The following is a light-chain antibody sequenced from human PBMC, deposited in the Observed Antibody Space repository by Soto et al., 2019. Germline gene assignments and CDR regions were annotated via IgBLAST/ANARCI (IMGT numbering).Light chain of an antibody. Sequence: DIQMTQSPSSLSASVGDRVTITCRASQSISSYLNWYQQKPGKAPTLLIYAASSLQSGVPSRFSGSGSGTDFTLTISSLQPEDFAPYYCQQSYSTPITFGQGTRLEIK. CDR2: AAS. J-gene: IGKJ5*01. CDR3: QQSYSTPIT. V-gene: IGKV1-39*01. CDR1: QSISSY.